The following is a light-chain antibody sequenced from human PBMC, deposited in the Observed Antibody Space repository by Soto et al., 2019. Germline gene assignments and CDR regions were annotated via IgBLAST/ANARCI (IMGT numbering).Light chain of an antibody. CDR2: AAS. CDR3: QQSYSTPLT. J-gene: IGKJ4*01. CDR1: QSISSY. V-gene: IGKV1-39*01. Sequence: DIQMTQSPSSLSASVGARVTITCRASQSISSYLHWYQQKPGKAPKLLIYAASSLQSGVPSRFSGSGSGTDFTLTISSLQPEDFATYYCQQSYSTPLTFGGGTKV.